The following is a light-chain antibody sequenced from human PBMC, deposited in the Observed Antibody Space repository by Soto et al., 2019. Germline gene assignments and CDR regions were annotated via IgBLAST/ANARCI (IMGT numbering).Light chain of an antibody. CDR1: QSVSSSY. Sequence: DIVLTQSPGTLSLSPGERATLSSRASQSVSSSYLAWYQQKPGQAPRLLIYGASSRATGISDRFSGSGSGTDFTLTINRLEPEDFAVYYCQQYGSSSYTFGQGTKLEIK. V-gene: IGKV3-20*01. CDR2: GAS. J-gene: IGKJ2*01. CDR3: QQYGSSSYT.